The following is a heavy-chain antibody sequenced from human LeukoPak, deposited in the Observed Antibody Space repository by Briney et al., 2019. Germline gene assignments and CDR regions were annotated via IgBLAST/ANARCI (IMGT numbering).Heavy chain of an antibody. V-gene: IGHV4-4*07. J-gene: IGHJ6*03. D-gene: IGHD3-16*02. CDR3: ARAPRFGHDYVWGSYRPYYYYYMDV. Sequence: PSETLSLTCTVSGGSISSYYWSWIRQPAGKGLEWIGRIYTSGSTNYNPSLKSRVTMSVDTSKNQFSLKLSSVTAADTAVYYCARAPRFGHDYVWGSYRPYYYYYMDVWGKGTTVTTSS. CDR2: IYTSGST. CDR1: GGSISSYY.